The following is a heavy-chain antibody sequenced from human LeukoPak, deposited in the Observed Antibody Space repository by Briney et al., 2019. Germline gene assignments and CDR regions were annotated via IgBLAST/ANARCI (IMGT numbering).Heavy chain of an antibody. Sequence: ASVKVSCKASGYTFTSYDINWVRQATEQGLEWMGWMNPNSGNTGYAQKFQGRVTMTRNTSISTAYMELSSLRSEDTAVYYCARFYPPAAYGSGNINWFDPWGQGTLVTVSS. J-gene: IGHJ5*02. V-gene: IGHV1-8*01. CDR3: ARFYPPAAYGSGNINWFDP. CDR2: MNPNSGNT. CDR1: GYTFTSYD. D-gene: IGHD3-10*01.